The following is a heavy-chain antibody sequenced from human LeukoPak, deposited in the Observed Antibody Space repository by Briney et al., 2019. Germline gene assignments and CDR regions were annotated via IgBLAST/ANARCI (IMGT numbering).Heavy chain of an antibody. CDR1: GFTFSDYY. J-gene: IGHJ4*02. CDR2: IGSSGSTI. CDR3: PRAEAYYDSSGYGFDY. V-gene: IGHV3-11*01. Sequence: GGSLRLSCAASGFTFSDYYMSWIRQAPGKGLEWVSYIGSSGSTIYYADSVKGRFTISRDNAKNSLYLQMNSLRAEETAVYYCPRAEAYYDSSGYGFDYWGQGTLVTVSS. D-gene: IGHD3-22*01.